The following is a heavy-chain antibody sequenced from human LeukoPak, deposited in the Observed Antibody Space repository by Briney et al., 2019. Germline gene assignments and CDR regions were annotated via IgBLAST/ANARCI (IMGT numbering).Heavy chain of an antibody. Sequence: PSETLSLTCAVYGGSFSSSSYYWGWIRQPPGKGLEWIGSIYYSGSTYYNPSLKSRVTISVDTSKNQFSLKLSSVTAADTAVYYCARHEPDDQYYGSGSYWIDYWGQGTLVTVSS. V-gene: IGHV4-39*01. J-gene: IGHJ4*02. CDR2: IYYSGST. D-gene: IGHD3-10*01. CDR3: ARHEPDDQYYGSGSYWIDY. CDR1: GGSFSSSSYY.